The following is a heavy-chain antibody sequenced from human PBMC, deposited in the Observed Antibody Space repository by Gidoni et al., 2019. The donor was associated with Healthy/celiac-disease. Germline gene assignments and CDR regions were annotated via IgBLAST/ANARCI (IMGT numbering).Heavy chain of an antibody. CDR1: GYTFTSYD. Sequence: QVQLVQSGAEVKKPGASVKVSCKASGYTFTSYDFNWVRQATGQWLEWMGCMNPTRGNTGYAQKFQRRVTMTRNTSISTAYMELSSLRSEDTAVYYCATSSGYCSSTSCSGGWFDPWGQGTLVTVSS. CDR2: MNPTRGNT. V-gene: IGHV1-8*01. CDR3: ATSSGYCSSTSCSGGWFDP. D-gene: IGHD2-2*01. J-gene: IGHJ5*02.